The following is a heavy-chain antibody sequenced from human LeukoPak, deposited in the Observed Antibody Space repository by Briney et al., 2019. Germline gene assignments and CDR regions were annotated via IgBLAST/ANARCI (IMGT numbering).Heavy chain of an antibody. V-gene: IGHV3-30*03. CDR3: ARRYGSSGSSFDY. Sequence: GGSLRLSCAASGFTFSSYGMHWVRQAPGKGLEWVAVISYDGSNKYYADSVKGRFTISRDNSKNTLYLQMNSLRAEDTAVYYCARRYGSSGSSFDYWGQGILVTVSS. D-gene: IGHD3-10*01. J-gene: IGHJ4*02. CDR1: GFTFSSYG. CDR2: ISYDGSNK.